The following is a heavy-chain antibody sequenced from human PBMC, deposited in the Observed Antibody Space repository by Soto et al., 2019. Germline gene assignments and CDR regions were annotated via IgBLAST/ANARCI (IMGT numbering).Heavy chain of an antibody. CDR1: GGTFSSYA. CDR3: AGTYYYDSSGYYSNFDY. Sequence: GASVKVSCKASGGTFSSYAISWVRQAPGQGLEWMGGIIPIFGTANYAQKFQGRVTITADESTSTAYMELSSLRSEDTAVYYCAGTYYYDSSGYYSNFDYWGQGTLVTVSS. V-gene: IGHV1-69*13. D-gene: IGHD3-22*01. J-gene: IGHJ4*02. CDR2: IIPIFGTA.